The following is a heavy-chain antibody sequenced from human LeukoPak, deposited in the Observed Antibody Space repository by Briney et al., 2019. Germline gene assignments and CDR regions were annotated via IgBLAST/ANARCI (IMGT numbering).Heavy chain of an antibody. J-gene: IGHJ4*02. Sequence: AGGSLRLSCAASGFTFSSYWMHWVRQAPGKVLVWVSRINSDGCSTSYADSVKGRFTISRDNAKNTLYLQMNSLRAEDTAVYYCATGVQLVRYFDYWGQGTLVTVSS. V-gene: IGHV3-74*01. CDR2: INSDGCST. CDR3: ATGVQLVRYFDY. D-gene: IGHD6-13*01. CDR1: GFTFSSYW.